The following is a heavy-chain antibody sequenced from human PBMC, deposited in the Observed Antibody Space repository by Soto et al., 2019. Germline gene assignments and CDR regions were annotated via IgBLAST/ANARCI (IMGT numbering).Heavy chain of an antibody. J-gene: IGHJ4*01. CDR1: GFTFSRYA. V-gene: IGHV3-30-3*01. CDR3: AKERYFDSYYLEW. CDR2: MSYDGNQK. Sequence: QVQVVESGGGVVQPGRSLRLSCAASGFTFSRYAIHWVRQAPGKGLEWVAVMSYDGNQKHYADSVKGRFTVSRDDSENTVFLQMTSLRAEDTATYSCAKERYFDSYYLEWWGYGNLVTVSS. D-gene: IGHD3-9*01.